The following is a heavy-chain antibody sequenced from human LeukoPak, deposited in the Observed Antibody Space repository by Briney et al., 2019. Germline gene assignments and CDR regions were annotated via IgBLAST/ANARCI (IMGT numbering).Heavy chain of an antibody. CDR1: GFTHSNAW. D-gene: IGHD1-26*01. CDR2: IKSKTDGGTP. J-gene: IGHJ6*03. V-gene: IGHV3-15*01. CDR3: AVGATRHYYYYMDV. Sequence: GGSLRLSCAASGFTHSNAWMSWVPHAPEKGLEWVGRIKSKTDGGTPDYAALVKGRFTISRNDSKNTLYLQMNSLKTEDTAVYYCAVGATRHYYYYMDVWGKGTTVTVSS.